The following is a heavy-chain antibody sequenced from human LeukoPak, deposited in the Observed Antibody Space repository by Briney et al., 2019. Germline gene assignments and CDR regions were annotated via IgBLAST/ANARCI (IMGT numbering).Heavy chain of an antibody. CDR2: INWDSNSR. D-gene: IGHD2-8*02. Sequence: GGSLRLSCAASGFIFDDFGMSWVRQVPGKGLEWVGGINWDSNSRNYVASVRGPFTISRDNAKNSLYLQMTSLSVEDTTFYYCARDLKYCTGGMCYFTAVADSWGQGTLVTVSS. J-gene: IGHJ4*02. V-gene: IGHV3-20*04. CDR1: GFIFDDFG. CDR3: ARDLKYCTGGMCYFTAVADS.